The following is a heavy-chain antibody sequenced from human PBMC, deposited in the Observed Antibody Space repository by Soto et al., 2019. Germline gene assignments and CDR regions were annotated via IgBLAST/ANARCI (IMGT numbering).Heavy chain of an antibody. Sequence: GSLRLSCAASGFTFSRYGMHWVCQAPDKGLEWVAVIFYDGSDDHYADSVKGRFTISRDNSNNTLYLQVNSLRPEDTAVYYCAKDRSSSLDAMDVWGQGXTVTVSS. CDR2: IFYDGSDD. D-gene: IGHD6-13*01. CDR3: AKDRSSSLDAMDV. V-gene: IGHV3-33*06. J-gene: IGHJ6*02. CDR1: GFTFSRYG.